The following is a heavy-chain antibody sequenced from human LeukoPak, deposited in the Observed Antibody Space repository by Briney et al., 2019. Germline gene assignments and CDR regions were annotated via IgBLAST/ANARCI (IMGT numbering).Heavy chain of an antibody. CDR2: IHHTGSA. J-gene: IGHJ3*02. V-gene: IGHV4-4*02. CDR3: GRGGSYRAFDI. D-gene: IGHD1-14*01. CDR1: GGSLNSGHW. Sequence: SGTLSLTCAVSGGSLNSGHWWSWVRQPPGKGLEWIGEIHHTGSANYNPSLKSRVTLSVDESKNHFSLRLDSVTAADTAVYHCGRGGSYRAFDIWGQGTMVTVSS.